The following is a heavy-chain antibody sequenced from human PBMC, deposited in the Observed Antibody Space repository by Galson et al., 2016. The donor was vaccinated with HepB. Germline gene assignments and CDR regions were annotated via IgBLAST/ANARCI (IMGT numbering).Heavy chain of an antibody. D-gene: IGHD2-15*01. J-gene: IGHJ3*02. V-gene: IGHV1-18*01. Sequence: SVKVSCKASGYTFTSFAIIWVRQAPGQGLEWMGWISAYNSKTNYAQNFQGRVTLTTDTSTRTAYMELRSLRSDDTAVYYCARDLGYCSGGYCSGAFDIWGQGTMVTVSS. CDR1: GYTFTSFA. CDR3: ARDLGYCSGGYCSGAFDI. CDR2: ISAYNSKT.